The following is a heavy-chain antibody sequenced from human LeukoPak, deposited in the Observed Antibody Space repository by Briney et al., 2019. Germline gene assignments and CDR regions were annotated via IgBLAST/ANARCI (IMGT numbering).Heavy chain of an antibody. CDR1: GFTFNSYA. D-gene: IGHD3-16*01. V-gene: IGHV3-30*04. CDR3: ARGRGSENYYMDV. CDR2: ISYDGTNE. Sequence: GGSLRLSCAASGFTFNSYAMHWVRQAPGKGLEWVSVISYDGTNEYYADSVKGRFPISRDNSKNTLYLQMNSLRAEDTAVYYCARGRGSENYYMDVWGKGTTVTVSS. J-gene: IGHJ6*03.